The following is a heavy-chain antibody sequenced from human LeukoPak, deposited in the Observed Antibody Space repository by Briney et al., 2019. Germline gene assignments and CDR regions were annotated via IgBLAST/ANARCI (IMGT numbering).Heavy chain of an antibody. CDR2: ISPSGNIT. CDR3: AKDDAWLRFGE. V-gene: IGHV3-23*01. CDR1: GFTFSKHG. J-gene: IGHJ4*02. D-gene: IGHD3-10*01. Sequence: GGSLRLSCAASGFTFSKHGMNWVRQAPGKGLEWVSGISPSGNITYYADSVKGRFTISRDNSKNTLYLEVISLTAEDTAVYYCAKDDAWLRFGEWSQGTLVTVSS.